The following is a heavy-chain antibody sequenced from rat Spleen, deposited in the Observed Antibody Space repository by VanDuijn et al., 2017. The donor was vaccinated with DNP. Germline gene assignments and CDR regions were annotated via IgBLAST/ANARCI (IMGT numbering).Heavy chain of an antibody. V-gene: IGHV5-35*01. CDR2: INPDGSTT. Sequence: EVQLVESGGGSVQPGSPLKLSCAASGFSFRSNWLNWIRQAPGKGLEWVASINPDGSTTYYPDTVKGRFMIPKDDARNTGYLQMTNLRSEDTAMYYCSSGGPDMIQGNWFAYWGQGTLVTVSS. CDR3: SSGGPDMIQGNWFAY. CDR1: GFSFRSNW. J-gene: IGHJ3*01. D-gene: IGHD2-3*01.